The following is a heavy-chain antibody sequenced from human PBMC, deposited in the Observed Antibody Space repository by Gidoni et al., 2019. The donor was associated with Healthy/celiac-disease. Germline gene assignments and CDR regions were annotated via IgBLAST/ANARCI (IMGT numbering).Heavy chain of an antibody. Sequence: QLQLQESGPGLVKPSETLSLTCTVSGGSISSSSYYWGWIRQPPGKGLEWIGSIYYSGSTYYNPSLKSRVTISVDTSKNQFSLKLSSVTAADTAVYYCARRGNEAAMQFSWYFDYWGQGTLVTVSS. CDR1: GGSISSSSYY. V-gene: IGHV4-39*01. D-gene: IGHD2-2*01. CDR3: ARRGNEAAMQFSWYFDY. CDR2: IYYSGST. J-gene: IGHJ4*02.